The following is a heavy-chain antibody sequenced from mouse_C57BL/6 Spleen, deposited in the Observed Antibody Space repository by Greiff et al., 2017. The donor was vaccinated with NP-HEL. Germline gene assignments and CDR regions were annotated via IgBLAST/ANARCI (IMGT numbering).Heavy chain of an antibody. CDR2: IDPSDSYT. J-gene: IGHJ4*01. CDR1: GYTFTSYW. CDR3: ARSEGLRRGGAMDY. D-gene: IGHD2-4*01. V-gene: IGHV1-59*01. Sequence: QVQLQQPGAELVRPGTSVKLSCKASGYTFTSYWMHWVKQRPGQGLEWIGVIDPSDSYTNYNQKFKGKATLTVDTSSSTAYMQLSSLTSEDSAVYYCARSEGLRRGGAMDYWGQGTSVTVSS.